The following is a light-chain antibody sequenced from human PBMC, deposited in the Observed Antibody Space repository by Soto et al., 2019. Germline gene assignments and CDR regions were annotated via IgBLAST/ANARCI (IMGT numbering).Light chain of an antibody. Sequence: DIQMTQSPSSLYASVGDKVTITCRASVGISNFLAWYQQKPGKAPKLLISAASTLQSGVPSRFSGSGSETDFTLTISSLQPEDVATYYCQKCNSAPFTFGPGTKVDIK. J-gene: IGKJ3*01. V-gene: IGKV1-27*01. CDR3: QKCNSAPFT. CDR1: VGISNF. CDR2: AAS.